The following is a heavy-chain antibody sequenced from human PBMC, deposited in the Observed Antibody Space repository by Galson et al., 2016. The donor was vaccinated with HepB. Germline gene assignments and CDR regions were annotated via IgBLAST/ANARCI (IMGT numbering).Heavy chain of an antibody. CDR3: ARSLVGDGYSSGY. J-gene: IGHJ4*02. CDR1: GFTFSRHW. Sequence: SLRLSCAASGFTFSRHWMSWVRQAPGKGLEWVANIDHEGSEKWYADSVKGRFTISRDNAKNSVNLQMSSAKSEDTAVYYCARSLVGDGYSSGYWGQGILVSVSS. CDR2: IDHEGSEK. V-gene: IGHV3-7*01. D-gene: IGHD5-24*01.